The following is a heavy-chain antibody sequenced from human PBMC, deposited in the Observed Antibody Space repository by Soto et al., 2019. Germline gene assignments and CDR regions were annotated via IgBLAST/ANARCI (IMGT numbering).Heavy chain of an antibody. Sequence: EVQLVESGGGSVQPGRSLRLSCASSGFSFDDYGMSWVRQGPGKGLERVSGISWNGGDIYYADSVKGRFTIARDNAKSSQYLQMDSLINQDTDLHYCGTDHDLDREGHFDYVGQGILVTVAS. CDR1: GFSFDDYG. CDR3: GTDHDLDREGHFDY. CDR2: ISWNGGDI. J-gene: IGHJ4*02. D-gene: IGHD2-2*03. V-gene: IGHV3-9*01.